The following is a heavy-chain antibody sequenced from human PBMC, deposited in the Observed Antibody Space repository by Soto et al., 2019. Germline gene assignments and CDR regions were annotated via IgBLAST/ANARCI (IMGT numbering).Heavy chain of an antibody. CDR3: ATTYGATWFDP. J-gene: IGHJ5*02. Sequence: ASVKVSCKASGYTFTSYAMHWVRQAPGQRREWMGWINAGNGNTKYSQKFQGRGTITRDTSASTAYMELSSLRSEDTAVYYCATTYGATWFDPWGQGTLVTVSS. D-gene: IGHD4-17*01. CDR2: INAGNGNT. CDR1: GYTFTSYA. V-gene: IGHV1-3*01.